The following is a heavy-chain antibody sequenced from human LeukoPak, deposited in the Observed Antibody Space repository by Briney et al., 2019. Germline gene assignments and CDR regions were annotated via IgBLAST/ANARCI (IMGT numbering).Heavy chain of an antibody. CDR3: ARLYYDSSGYSPVDY. J-gene: IGHJ4*02. CDR1: GGSISSGDYY. V-gene: IGHV4-30-4*01. Sequence: PSETLSLTCTVSGGSISSGDYYWSWIRQPPGKGLEWIAYMYYSGSTYYNPSLKSRVTMSADTSKNQLSLKLSSVTAADTAVYYCARLYYDSSGYSPVDYWGQGTLVTVSS. CDR2: MYYSGST. D-gene: IGHD3-22*01.